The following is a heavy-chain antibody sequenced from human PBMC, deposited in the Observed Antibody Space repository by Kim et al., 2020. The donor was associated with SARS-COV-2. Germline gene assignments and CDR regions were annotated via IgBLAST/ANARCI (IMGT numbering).Heavy chain of an antibody. Sequence: GGSLRLSCAASGFTFSSYAMSWVRQAPGKGLEWVSAISGSGGSTYYADSVKGRFTISRDNSKNTLYLQMNSLRAEDTAVYYCAKAFSVYDFWSGYYFDAFDIWGQGTMVTVSS. D-gene: IGHD3-3*01. J-gene: IGHJ3*02. CDR2: ISGSGGST. CDR3: AKAFSVYDFWSGYYFDAFDI. V-gene: IGHV3-23*01. CDR1: GFTFSSYA.